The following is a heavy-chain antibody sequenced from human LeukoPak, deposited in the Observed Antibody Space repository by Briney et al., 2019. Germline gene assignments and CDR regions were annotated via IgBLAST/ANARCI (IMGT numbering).Heavy chain of an antibody. D-gene: IGHD5-18*01. J-gene: IGHJ4*02. Sequence: SETLSLTCTVSGGSISSSSYYWVWIRQPPGKGLEWFGSTYKSGSTYYNPSLKSRVTISVDTSKNQFSLKLSSVTAADTAVYYCARLWGYSYGYLDYWGQGTLVTVSS. CDR1: GGSISSSSYY. V-gene: IGHV4-39*01. CDR3: ARLWGYSYGYLDY. CDR2: TYKSGST.